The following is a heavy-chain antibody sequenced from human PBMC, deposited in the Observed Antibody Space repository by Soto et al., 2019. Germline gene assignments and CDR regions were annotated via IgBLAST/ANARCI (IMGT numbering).Heavy chain of an antibody. CDR3: ARHPERIAEIGWFDP. D-gene: IGHD6-13*01. J-gene: IGHJ5*02. V-gene: IGHV3-48*01. Sequence: PGGSLRLSCAASGFPFSSYSMNLVRPAPGKGLEWVSYISSSSSTIYYADSVKGRFTISRDNAKNSLYLQMNSLRAEDTAVYYCARHPERIAEIGWFDPWGHGTLVTVSS. CDR1: GFPFSSYS. CDR2: ISSSSSTI.